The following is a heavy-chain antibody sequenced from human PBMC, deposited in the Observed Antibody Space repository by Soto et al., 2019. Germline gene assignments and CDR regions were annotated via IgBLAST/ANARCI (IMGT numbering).Heavy chain of an antibody. CDR3: ARGILV. CDR1: GGSINSGGYC. CDR2: ISYGGST. Sequence: QVQLQESGPGLVKPSQTLSLTCTVSGGSINSGGYCWSWIRQHPGKGLDWIGCISYGGSTSYNPSLQRRVTISVDTAKNQFSLTLTSVTAADTAVYFCARGILVWGQGALITVSS. D-gene: IGHD5-18*01. V-gene: IGHV4-31*03. J-gene: IGHJ4*02.